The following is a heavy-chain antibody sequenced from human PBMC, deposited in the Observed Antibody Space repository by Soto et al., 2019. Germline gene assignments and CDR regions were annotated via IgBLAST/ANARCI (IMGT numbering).Heavy chain of an antibody. D-gene: IGHD6-13*01. CDR2: INHNSGGT. J-gene: IGHJ4*02. CDR1: GYTFTGYY. V-gene: IGHV1-2*02. CDR3: ARVESRWYSSPLGY. Sequence: QVQLVQSGAEVKKPGASVKVSCKASGYTFTGYYMHWVRQAPGQGLEWMGWINHNSGGTNYAQKFQGRVTMTRDTSISTAYMELSRLRSDDTAVYYCARVESRWYSSPLGYWGQGTLVTVSS.